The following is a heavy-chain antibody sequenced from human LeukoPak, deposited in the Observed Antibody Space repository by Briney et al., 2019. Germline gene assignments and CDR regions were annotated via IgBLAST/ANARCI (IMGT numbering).Heavy chain of an antibody. J-gene: IGHJ4*02. Sequence: GGSLRLSCAASGFTFSDNAMNWVRQAPGKGLEWVSGISASGVSTYYSDSVKGRFTISRDNSKNTLYLQMNSLRAEDTAVYYCAKRMIMVSWGQGTLVTVSS. CDR3: AKRMIMVS. D-gene: IGHD4/OR15-4a*01. CDR2: ISASGVST. CDR1: GFTFSDNA. V-gene: IGHV3-23*01.